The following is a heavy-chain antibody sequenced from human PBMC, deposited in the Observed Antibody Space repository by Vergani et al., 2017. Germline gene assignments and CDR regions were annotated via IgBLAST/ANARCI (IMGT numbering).Heavy chain of an antibody. Sequence: EVQLVQSGAEVKKPGESLKISCKGSGYSFTSYWIGWVRQMPGKGLEWMGIIYPGDSDTRYSPSFQGQVPISADKSISTAYLQWSSLKASDTAMYYCARILRYECYYYYYYMDVWGKGTTVTVSS. D-gene: IGHD4-17*01. CDR1: GYSFTSYW. V-gene: IGHV5-51*03. CDR3: ARILRYECYYYYYYMDV. J-gene: IGHJ6*03. CDR2: IYPGDSDT.